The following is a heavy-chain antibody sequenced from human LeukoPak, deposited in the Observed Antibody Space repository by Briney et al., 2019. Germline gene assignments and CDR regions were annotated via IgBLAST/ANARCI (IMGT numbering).Heavy chain of an antibody. Sequence: ASVKVSCKASGYTFTGYYMHWVRQAPGQGLEWMGWINPNSGGTNYAQKFQGRVTMTRDTSISTAYMELSRLRSGDTAVYYCARELDCSGGSCYYYYYYGMDVWGQGTTVTVSS. CDR1: GYTFTGYY. D-gene: IGHD2-15*01. CDR3: ARELDCSGGSCYYYYYYGMDV. J-gene: IGHJ6*02. V-gene: IGHV1-2*02. CDR2: INPNSGGT.